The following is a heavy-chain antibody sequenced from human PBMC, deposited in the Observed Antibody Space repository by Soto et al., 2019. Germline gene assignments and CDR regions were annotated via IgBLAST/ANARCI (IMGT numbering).Heavy chain of an antibody. CDR2: ISFEGSKK. CDR3: AKGGSSSARYFDR. V-gene: IGHV3-30*18. D-gene: IGHD6-6*01. J-gene: IGHJ5*02. Sequence: QVQLVESGGGVVQPGGSLRLSCAASGFIFSGYGMHWVRQAPGKGLEWVAVISFEGSKKYYANSVEGRFTISRDNSKNTQFLQMNSLRAEDTAVYYCAKGGSSSARYFDRWGQGALVTVSS. CDR1: GFIFSGYG.